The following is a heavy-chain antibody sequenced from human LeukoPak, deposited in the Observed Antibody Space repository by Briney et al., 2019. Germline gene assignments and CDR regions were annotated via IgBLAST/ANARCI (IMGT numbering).Heavy chain of an antibody. J-gene: IGHJ4*02. V-gene: IGHV3-7*04. CDR2: INQDGSEK. D-gene: IGHD6-13*01. CDR1: GFTISSYW. CDR3: AREWYFIISY. Sequence: GGSLRLSCAASGFTISSYWMSWVRQAPGKGLEWVANINQDGSEKYYVDSVKGRFTISRDNAKNSLYLQMNSLRAEDTAVYYCAREWYFIISYWGQGTLVTVSS.